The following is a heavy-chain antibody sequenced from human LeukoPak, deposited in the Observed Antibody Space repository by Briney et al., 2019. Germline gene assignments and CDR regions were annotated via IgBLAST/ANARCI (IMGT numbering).Heavy chain of an antibody. D-gene: IGHD2-21*01. J-gene: IGHJ6*03. V-gene: IGHV1-3*03. CDR1: GYTFTNYA. CDR2: INLVNGNT. Sequence: EASVKVSCKASGYTFTNYAMHWVRLAPGQRLQWMGWINLVNGNTEYSQYFEGRVTITRDTSASTVYMELSSLRPDDMAVYYCARGRGTIGSNRDFYFYYYMDIWGNGTTVTVSS. CDR3: ARGRGTIGSNRDFYFYYYMDI.